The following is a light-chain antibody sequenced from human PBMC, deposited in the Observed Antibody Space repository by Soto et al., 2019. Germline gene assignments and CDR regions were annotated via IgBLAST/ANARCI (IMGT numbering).Light chain of an antibody. CDR2: AAS. Sequence: DIQMTQSPSSLSASVGDTVTITCRAGQSMSGWLAWYQQKPGKAPKLLIYAASSLQSGVPSRFSGSGSGTDFTLTISSLQPEDFATYYCQQSYSTSWTFGQGTKVDIK. J-gene: IGKJ1*01. CDR3: QQSYSTSWT. CDR1: QSMSGW. V-gene: IGKV1-39*01.